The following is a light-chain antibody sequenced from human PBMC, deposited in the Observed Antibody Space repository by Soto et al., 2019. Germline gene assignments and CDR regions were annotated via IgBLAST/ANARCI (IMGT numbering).Light chain of an antibody. CDR1: QSISTW. Sequence: DIKVYMSPSALSATVGDRVTIPCRASQSISTWVAWYQQTPGKAPHLLIYKASSLENGVPSRFSGSGSGTEFTLTISILHPDDFATHYCHQYTAFPSWRFCEVTKV. CDR3: HQYTAFPSWR. J-gene: IGKJ1*01. V-gene: IGKV1-5*03. CDR2: KAS.